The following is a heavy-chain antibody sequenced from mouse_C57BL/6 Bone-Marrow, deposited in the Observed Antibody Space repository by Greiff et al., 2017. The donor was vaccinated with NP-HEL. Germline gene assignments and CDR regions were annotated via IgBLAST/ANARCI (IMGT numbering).Heavy chain of an antibody. CDR2: INPSSGYT. CDR3: ARETDWYFDV. Sequence: LHPSGSYLAPPGASVKLSCKASGYPFTSYWMHWLTQRPGPGLAWIGYINPSSGYTKYNQKFKDKATLTADKSSSTAYMQLSSLTYEDSAVDYCARETDWYFDVWGTGTTVTVSS. J-gene: IGHJ1*03. CDR1: GYPFTSYW. V-gene: IGHV1-7*01.